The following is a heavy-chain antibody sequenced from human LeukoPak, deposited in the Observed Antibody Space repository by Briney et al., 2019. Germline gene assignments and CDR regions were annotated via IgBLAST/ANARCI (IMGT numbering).Heavy chain of an antibody. V-gene: IGHV3-48*02. CDR3: ARNTLTYYYDSSGYSDY. J-gene: IGHJ4*02. CDR2: IGSSSSTI. D-gene: IGHD3-22*01. CDR1: GFTFSSYS. Sequence: GGSLRLPCAASGFTFSSYSMNWVRQAPGKGLEWVSYIGSSSSTIYYADSVKGRFTISRDNAKNSLYLQMNSLRDEDTAVYYCARNTLTYYYDSSGYSDYWGQGTLVTASS.